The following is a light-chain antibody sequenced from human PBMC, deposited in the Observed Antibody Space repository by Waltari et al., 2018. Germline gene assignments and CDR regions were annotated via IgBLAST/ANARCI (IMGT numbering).Light chain of an antibody. J-gene: IGKJ2*03. V-gene: IGKV1-39*01. CDR3: QHGYGTPYS. CDR1: ENVNNY. Sequence: DIQMPQSPSSLSASVGDRVPITCRASENVNNYLNWYQQKPGKAPKLLIYKASTLQSGVPSRFSGSGSGTDYTFTISSLQSEDVATYYCQHGYGTPYSFGQGTKVEIK. CDR2: KAS.